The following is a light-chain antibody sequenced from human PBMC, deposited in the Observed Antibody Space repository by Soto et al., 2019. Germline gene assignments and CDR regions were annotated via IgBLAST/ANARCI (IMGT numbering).Light chain of an antibody. Sequence: EIVMTQSPATLSVSPGDRVTLSCWASQSISNNLAWYQQKRGQAPRVLIYGASTRDTGTPARFSGSGSGTEFTLTFSGIQLYDFAVYYCQQFNNCPRTSGQGPRVKSN. J-gene: IGKJ1*01. CDR2: GAS. CDR3: QQFNNCPRT. V-gene: IGKV3-15*01. CDR1: QSISNN.